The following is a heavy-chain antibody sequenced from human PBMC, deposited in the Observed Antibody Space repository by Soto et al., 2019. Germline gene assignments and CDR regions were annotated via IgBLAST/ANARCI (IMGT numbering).Heavy chain of an antibody. CDR2: FHPGESDT. J-gene: IGHJ6*02. V-gene: IGHV5-51*01. CDR1: GYSFTTYW. Sequence: GESLKISCESHGYSFTTYWITWVRQKPGKGLEWVGSFHPGESDTRYSPSFQGQVTISADRSLATAYLQWSSLQAADTAIYYCARHEATYHNFYGMDVWGQGTTVTVSS. CDR3: ARHEATYHNFYGMDV. D-gene: IGHD2-2*01.